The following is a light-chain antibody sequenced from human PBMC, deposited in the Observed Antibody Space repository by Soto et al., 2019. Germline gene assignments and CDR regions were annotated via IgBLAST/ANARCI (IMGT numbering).Light chain of an antibody. CDR1: QSVDTTF. V-gene: IGKV3-20*01. CDR3: QQDMSLVT. CDR2: GAS. Sequence: EIVLTQSPGSLSLSPGQRATLSCRASQSVDTTFFAWYQKKPGQAPRLLIYGASKRATGIPDRFSGSGSGTDFTLIISRLEPEDFAVYYCQQDMSLVTFGQGTKVEIK. J-gene: IGKJ1*01.